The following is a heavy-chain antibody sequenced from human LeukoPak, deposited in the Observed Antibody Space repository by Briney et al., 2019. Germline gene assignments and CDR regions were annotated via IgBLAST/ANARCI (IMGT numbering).Heavy chain of an antibody. J-gene: IGHJ4*02. CDR2: ISTDAGET. Sequence: GGTLRLSCAASGFTFSNSGMSWVRQAPGKGLEWVSAISTDAGETHYADSVKGRFTISRDNSKNTVSLQMSSLRAEDTALYYCAKGSGNGYGSGPFDYWGQGTLVTVSS. V-gene: IGHV3-23*01. CDR3: AKGSGNGYGSGPFDY. CDR1: GFTFSNSG. D-gene: IGHD3-10*01.